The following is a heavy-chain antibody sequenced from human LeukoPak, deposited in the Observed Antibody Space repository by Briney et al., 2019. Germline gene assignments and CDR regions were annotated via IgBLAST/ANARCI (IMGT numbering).Heavy chain of an antibody. J-gene: IGHJ4*02. CDR3: ARLEGRWDDYTKYFFDF. CDR2: INSDGSST. D-gene: IGHD4-11*01. CDR1: GFTFSSYW. V-gene: IGHV3-74*01. Sequence: GGSLRLSCAASGFTFSSYWMHWVRQAPGKGLVWVSRINSDGSSTSYADSVKGRFTISRDNAKNTLYLQMNSLRAEDTAVYYCARLEGRWDDYTKYFFDFWGQGTLVTVSS.